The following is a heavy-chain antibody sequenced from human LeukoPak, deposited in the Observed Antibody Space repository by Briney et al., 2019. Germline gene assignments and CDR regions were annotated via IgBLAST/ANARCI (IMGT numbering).Heavy chain of an antibody. J-gene: IGHJ4*02. CDR1: GDSISSGRYY. V-gene: IGHV4-61*02. Sequence: SETLSLTCTVSGDSISSGRYYWSWIRQPAGKGLEWIGRIHTSGSTNYNPSLKSRVTISLDPSKNQFSLKVSSVTAADTAVYYCARDTIMVRGLITSYSFDYWGQGTLVTVSS. D-gene: IGHD3-10*01. CDR3: ARDTIMVRGLITSYSFDY. CDR2: IHTSGST.